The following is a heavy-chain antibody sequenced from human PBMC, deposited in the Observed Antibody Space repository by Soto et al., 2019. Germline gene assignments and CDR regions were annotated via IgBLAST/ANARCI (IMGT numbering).Heavy chain of an antibody. CDR3: ARAKMGELLLFDY. V-gene: IGHV4-30-4*01. D-gene: IGHD3-16*01. Sequence: QVQLQESGPGLVKPSQTLSLTCTVSGGSISSGQHYWSWIRQPPGKGLQWIGYVFHNGNTYNHPSLKSRPTISMNTSKNQFSLRLTSVTAADTAVYYCARAKMGELLLFDYWGPGTLVTVSS. CDR2: VFHNGNT. CDR1: GGSISSGQHY. J-gene: IGHJ4*02.